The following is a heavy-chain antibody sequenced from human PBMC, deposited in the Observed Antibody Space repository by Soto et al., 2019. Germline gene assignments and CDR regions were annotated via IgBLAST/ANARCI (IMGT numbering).Heavy chain of an antibody. CDR3: ARETTQWLVPCLVY. CDR2: ISGSGGST. Sequence: GGSLRLSCAASGFTFSSYAMSWVRQAPGKGLEWVSAISGSGGSTYYADSVKGRFTISRDNSKNTLYLQMNSLRAEDTAVYYCARETTQWLVPCLVYWGQGTLVTVSS. J-gene: IGHJ4*02. V-gene: IGHV3-23*01. CDR1: GFTFSSYA. D-gene: IGHD6-19*01.